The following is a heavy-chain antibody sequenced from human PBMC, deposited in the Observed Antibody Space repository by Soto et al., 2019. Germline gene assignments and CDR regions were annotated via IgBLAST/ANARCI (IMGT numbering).Heavy chain of an antibody. CDR2: ISWNSGSI. J-gene: IGHJ4*02. CDR1: GFTFDDDA. D-gene: IGHD6-6*01. V-gene: IGHV3-9*01. CDR3: AKDSSSSSEGIFDY. Sequence: SLRLSCAASGFTFDDDAMHWVRQAPGKGLEWVAGISWNSGSIGYEDSVKGRFTISRDNAKNSLYLQMNSLRAEDTALYYCAKDSSSSSEGIFDYWGQGTLVTVSS.